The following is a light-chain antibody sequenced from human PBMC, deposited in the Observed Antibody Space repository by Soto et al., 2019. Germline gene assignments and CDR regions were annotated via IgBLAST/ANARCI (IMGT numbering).Light chain of an antibody. CDR1: QSISTY. Sequence: DIQMTQSPSSLSESVGERVTITCRASQSISTYLNWFQQKPGKAPKLLIYGASNLPTGVPSRFSGSGSGTDFTLTLSSLQRDDFATYYCQESLTSLGTFGPGTKVDIK. J-gene: IGKJ3*01. V-gene: IGKV1-39*01. CDR3: QESLTSLGT. CDR2: GAS.